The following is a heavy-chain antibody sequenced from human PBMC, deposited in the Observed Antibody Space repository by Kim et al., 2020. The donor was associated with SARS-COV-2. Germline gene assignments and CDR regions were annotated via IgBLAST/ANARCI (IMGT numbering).Heavy chain of an antibody. V-gene: IGHV3-7*01. Sequence: GGSLRLSCAASGFTFSSYWMSWVRQAPGKGLEWVANIKQDGSEKYYVDSVKGRFTISRDNAKNSLYLQMNSLRAEDTAVYYCARVGRPYYDFWSGYYTGPSVWYYGMDVWGQGTTVTVSS. D-gene: IGHD3-3*01. CDR1: GFTFSSYW. CDR3: ARVGRPYYDFWSGYYTGPSVWYYGMDV. CDR2: IKQDGSEK. J-gene: IGHJ6*02.